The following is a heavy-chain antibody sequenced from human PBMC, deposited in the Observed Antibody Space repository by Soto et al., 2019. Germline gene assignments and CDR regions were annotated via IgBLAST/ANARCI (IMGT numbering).Heavy chain of an antibody. D-gene: IGHD3-22*01. J-gene: IGHJ4*02. Sequence: PGGSLRLSCAASGFTFSSYGMHWVRQAPGKGLGWVAVIWYDGSNKYYADSVKGRFTISRDNSKNTLYLQMNSLRAEDSAVYYCPRAMSFYDSSGSIDYWGQGTLVTVSS. CDR1: GFTFSSYG. V-gene: IGHV3-33*01. CDR2: IWYDGSNK. CDR3: PRAMSFYDSSGSIDY.